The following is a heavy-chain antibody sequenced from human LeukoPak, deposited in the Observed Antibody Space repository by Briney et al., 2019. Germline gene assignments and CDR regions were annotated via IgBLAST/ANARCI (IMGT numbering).Heavy chain of an antibody. V-gene: IGHV3-23*01. D-gene: IGHD3-22*01. CDR2: SDSGGST. CDR3: AKDIAGSSGXNXFDY. Sequence: SDSGGSTQYAYSVKGRFXISRDNSKNTLYLQINSLRTEDTAVYHCAKDIAGSSGXNXFDYWXQG. J-gene: IGHJ4*02.